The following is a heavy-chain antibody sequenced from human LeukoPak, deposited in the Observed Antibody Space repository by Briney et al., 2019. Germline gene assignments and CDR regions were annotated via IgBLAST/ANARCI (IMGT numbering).Heavy chain of an antibody. D-gene: IGHD3-10*01. CDR1: GFTFSSYW. J-gene: IGHJ6*02. CDR3: ASEVDGSGSYYIYYGMDV. V-gene: IGHV3-74*01. CDR2: INSDGSST. Sequence: PGGSLRLSCAASGFTFSSYWMHWVRQAPGKGLVWVSRINSDGSSTSYADSVKGRFAISRDNAKNTLYLQMSSLRAEDTAVYYCASEVDGSGSYYIYYGMDVWGQGTTVTVSS.